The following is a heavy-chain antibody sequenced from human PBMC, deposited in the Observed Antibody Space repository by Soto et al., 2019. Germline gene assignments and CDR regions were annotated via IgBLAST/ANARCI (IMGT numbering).Heavy chain of an antibody. CDR2: ISGSGAGT. J-gene: IGHJ6*02. D-gene: IGHD3-3*01. CDR3: AKGPTVFGAVISFDYYYGMYV. Sequence: GSLRLSCTASGFTFSTSAMSWVRQAPGRGLEWVSGISGSGAGTYYADSVKGRFTISRDNSKNTLYLQTSGLRAEDAAVYYCAKGPTVFGAVISFDYYYGMYVWGQGTPVTVSS. V-gene: IGHV3-23*01. CDR1: GFTFSTSA.